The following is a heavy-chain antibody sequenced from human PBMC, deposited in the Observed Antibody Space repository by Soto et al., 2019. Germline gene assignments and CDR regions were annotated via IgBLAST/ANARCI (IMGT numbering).Heavy chain of an antibody. Sequence: QVQLLQSGAEVKKPGSSVRVSCEASGGTFRTYAISWVRQAPGQGLEWMGEIIPIFGTVNYAQKFQGRVTFTSDKXTTTVYMDLRSLRSEDTAVYYCAKGAVAGTPTSYYYYGMDVWGQGTTVTVSS. J-gene: IGHJ6*02. CDR2: IIPIFGTV. D-gene: IGHD6-19*01. CDR3: AKGAVAGTPTSYYYYGMDV. CDR1: GGTFRTYA. V-gene: IGHV1-69*14.